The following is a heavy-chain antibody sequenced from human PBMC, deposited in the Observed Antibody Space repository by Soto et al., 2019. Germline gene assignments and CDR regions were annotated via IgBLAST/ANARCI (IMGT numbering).Heavy chain of an antibody. D-gene: IGHD3-16*01. Sequence: PGGSLRLSCGASGFALNGYGMIWVRQVPGKGLEWVSYISTSSITIYYADSVKGRCAISRDNDMTSLYLQMNSLRGEDTAVYYFARVRGTTLSLWYLDYWGPGTRGTVSS. CDR1: GFALNGYG. CDR3: ARVRGTTLSLWYLDY. CDR2: ISTSSITI. V-gene: IGHV3-48*01. J-gene: IGHJ4*02.